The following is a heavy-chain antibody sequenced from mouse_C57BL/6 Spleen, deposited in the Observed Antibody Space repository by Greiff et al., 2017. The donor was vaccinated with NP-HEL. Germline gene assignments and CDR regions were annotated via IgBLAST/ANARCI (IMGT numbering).Heavy chain of an antibody. Sequence: EVMLVESEGGLVQPGSSMKLSCTASGFTFSDYYMAWVRQVPEKGLEWVANINYDGSSTYYLDSLKSRFIISRDNAKNILYLQMSSLKSEDTATYYCARGDDGYQGYFDYWGQGTTLTVSS. V-gene: IGHV5-16*01. J-gene: IGHJ2*01. D-gene: IGHD2-3*01. CDR3: ARGDDGYQGYFDY. CDR2: INYDGSST. CDR1: GFTFSDYY.